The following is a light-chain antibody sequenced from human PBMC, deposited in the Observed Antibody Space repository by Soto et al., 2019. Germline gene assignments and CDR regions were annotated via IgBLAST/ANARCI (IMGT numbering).Light chain of an antibody. CDR3: HQYKSYWT. J-gene: IGKJ1*01. V-gene: IGKV1-39*01. CDR1: QSISSY. CDR2: AAS. Sequence: DIQMTQSPSSLSASVGDRVTITCRASQSISSYLNWYQQKPGKAPKLLIYAASSLQSGVPSRFSGSGSGTEFALTISSLQPDDFAIYYCHQYKSYWTFGQGTKVDIK.